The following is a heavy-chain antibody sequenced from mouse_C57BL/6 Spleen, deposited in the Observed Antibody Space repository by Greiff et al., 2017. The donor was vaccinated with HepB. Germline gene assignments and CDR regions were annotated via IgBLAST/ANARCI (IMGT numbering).Heavy chain of an antibody. V-gene: IGHV1-61*01. CDR3: ARWGITGDAY. CDR2: IYPSDSET. D-gene: IGHD1-1*01. CDR1: GYTFTSYW. Sequence: QVQLKQPGAELVRPGSSVKLSCKASGYTFTSYWMDWVKQRPGQGLEWIGNIYPSDSETHYNQKFKDKATLTVDKSSSTAYMQLSSLTSEDSAVYYCARWGITGDAYWGQGTLVTVSA. J-gene: IGHJ3*01.